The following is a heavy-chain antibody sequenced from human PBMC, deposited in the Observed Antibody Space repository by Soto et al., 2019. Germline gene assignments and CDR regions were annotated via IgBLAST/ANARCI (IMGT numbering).Heavy chain of an antibody. Sequence: QLQLQESGPGLVRPSETLSLTCSVSGGSITSRSSYWAWIRQPPGKGLEWIGTFFSGSTFSNPSLRSRVTISKDTSRNQFSLKLTSVAATDTAMYYCANTRGLAVGGSFNYWGQGALVTVSS. CDR2: FFSGST. D-gene: IGHD6-13*01. V-gene: IGHV4-39*01. J-gene: IGHJ4*02. CDR3: ANTRGLAVGGSFNY. CDR1: GGSITSRSSY.